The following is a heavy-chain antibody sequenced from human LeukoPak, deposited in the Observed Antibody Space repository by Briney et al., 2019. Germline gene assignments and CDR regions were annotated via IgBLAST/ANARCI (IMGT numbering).Heavy chain of an antibody. CDR1: GFTFSSYG. Sequence: GRSLRLSCAASGFTFSSYGMHWVRQAPGKGLEWVAVISYDGSNKYYADSVKGRFTISRDNSKNTLYLQMNSLRAEDTAVYYCAKDLKPYGSGSYYFDYWGRGTLVTVSS. CDR2: ISYDGSNK. J-gene: IGHJ4*02. D-gene: IGHD3-10*01. V-gene: IGHV3-30*18. CDR3: AKDLKPYGSGSYYFDY.